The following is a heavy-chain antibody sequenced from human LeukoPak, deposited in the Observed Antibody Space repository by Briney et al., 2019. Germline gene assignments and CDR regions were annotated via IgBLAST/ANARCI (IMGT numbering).Heavy chain of an antibody. V-gene: IGHV4-38-2*02. J-gene: IGHJ3*02. CDR1: GGSISSGYY. CDR2: IYHSGST. CDR3: ARPDYYDSSGYPRSAFDI. Sequence: SETLSLTCTVSGGSISSGYYWGWIRQPPGKGLEWIGSIYHSGSTYYNPSLKSRVTISVDTSKNQFSLKLSSVTAADTAVYYCARPDYYDSSGYPRSAFDIWGQGTVVTVSS. D-gene: IGHD3-22*01.